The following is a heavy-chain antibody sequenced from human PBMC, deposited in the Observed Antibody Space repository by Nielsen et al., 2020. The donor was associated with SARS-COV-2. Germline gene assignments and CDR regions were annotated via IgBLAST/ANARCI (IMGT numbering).Heavy chain of an antibody. Sequence: WVRQAPGQGLEWMGWINTNTGNPTYAQGFTGRFVFSLDTSVSTAYLQISSLKAEDTAVYYCARDPVQYSSSWYGDYWGQGTLVPSPQ. D-gene: IGHD6-13*01. J-gene: IGHJ4*02. V-gene: IGHV7-4-1*02. CDR2: INTNTGNP. CDR3: ARDPVQYSSSWYGDY.